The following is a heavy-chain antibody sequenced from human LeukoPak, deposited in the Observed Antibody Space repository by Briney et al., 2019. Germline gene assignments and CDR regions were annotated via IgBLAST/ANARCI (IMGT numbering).Heavy chain of an antibody. CDR2: INEYSTRK. Sequence: PGGSLRLSCAASGFSFENSWMAWVRQAPGKGLEWVANINEYSTRKNYDDSVKGRFTIFRDNARNSFFLQMNNVRADDTAVYYCTRDKAYSTFDYWGQGTLVIVSP. V-gene: IGHV3-7*01. J-gene: IGHJ4*02. CDR3: TRDKAYSTFDY. D-gene: IGHD4-11*01. CDR1: GFSFENSW.